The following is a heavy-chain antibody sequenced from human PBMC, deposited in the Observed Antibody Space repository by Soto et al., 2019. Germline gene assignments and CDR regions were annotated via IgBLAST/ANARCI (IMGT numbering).Heavy chain of an antibody. Sequence: SVKVSCKASGGTFSSYAISWVRQAPGQGLEWMGWIIPICGTANYAQKFQGRVTITADESTSTAYMELSRLRSDDTAVYYCATSIAARYYYGMDVWGQGTTVTVSS. V-gene: IGHV1-69*13. CDR1: GGTFSSYA. J-gene: IGHJ6*02. CDR2: IIPICGTA. D-gene: IGHD6-6*01. CDR3: ATSIAARYYYGMDV.